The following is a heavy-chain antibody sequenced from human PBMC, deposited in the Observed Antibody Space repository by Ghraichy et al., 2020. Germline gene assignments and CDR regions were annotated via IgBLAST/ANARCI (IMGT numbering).Heavy chain of an antibody. V-gene: IGHV3-23*01. J-gene: IGHJ3*02. Sequence: GGSPRLSCAASGFTFSSYAMSWVRQAPGKGLEWVSAISGSGGSTYYADSVKGRFTISRDNSKNTLYLQMNSLRAEDTAVYYCAKDCSGGSCTDAFDIWGQGTMVTVSS. CDR1: GFTFSSYA. CDR2: ISGSGGST. D-gene: IGHD2-15*01. CDR3: AKDCSGGSCTDAFDI.